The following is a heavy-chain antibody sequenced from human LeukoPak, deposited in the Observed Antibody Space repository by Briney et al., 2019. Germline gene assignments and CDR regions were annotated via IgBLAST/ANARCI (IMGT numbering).Heavy chain of an antibody. CDR1: GFTFSSYS. CDR3: ARHLRIQLSSHPTALSYGMDV. J-gene: IGHJ6*02. V-gene: IGHV3-21*01. CDR2: ISSGSSYI. Sequence: GGSLRLSCAASGFTFSSYSMNWVRQAPGKGLEWVSSISSGSSYIYYADSVKGRFTISRDNAKNSLYLQMNSLRAEDTAVYYCARHLRIQLSSHPTALSYGMDVWGQGTTVTVSS. D-gene: IGHD5-18*01.